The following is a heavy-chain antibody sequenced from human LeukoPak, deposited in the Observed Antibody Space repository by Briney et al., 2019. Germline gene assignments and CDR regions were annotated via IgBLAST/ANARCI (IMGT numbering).Heavy chain of an antibody. CDR3: ARRPDTIFGVVIIGYYYGMDV. D-gene: IGHD3-3*01. Sequence: ASVKVSCKASGYTFTSYDINWVRQATGQGLEWMGWMNPNSGNTGYAQKFQGRVTMTRNTPMSTAYMELSSLRSEDTAVYYCARRPDTIFGVVIIGYYYGMDVWGHGTTVTVSS. J-gene: IGHJ6*02. V-gene: IGHV1-8*01. CDR2: MNPNSGNT. CDR1: GYTFTSYD.